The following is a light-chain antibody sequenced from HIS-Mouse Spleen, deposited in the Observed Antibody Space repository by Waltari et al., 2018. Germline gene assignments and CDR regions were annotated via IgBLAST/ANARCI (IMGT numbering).Light chain of an antibody. CDR3: QQSDSTPGT. J-gene: IGKJ1*01. V-gene: IGKV1-39*01. CDR2: GAS. CDR1: QSISSY. Sequence: IQMTQSPSSLSASVGYRVTITCRASQSISSYLNLYQQKPGKAPKLLLYGASSLQSGVPSRFSGSRYLTAFTLTISSLQPEDFTTYYCQQSDSTPGTFGEGTKVEIK.